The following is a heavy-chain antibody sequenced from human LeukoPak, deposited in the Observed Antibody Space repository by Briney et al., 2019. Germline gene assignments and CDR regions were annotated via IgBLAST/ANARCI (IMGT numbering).Heavy chain of an antibody. V-gene: IGHV1-69*01. CDR2: IIPIFGTA. Sequence: SVKVSCKASGGTFSSYAISWVRQATGQGLEWMGGIIPIFGTANYAQKFQGRVTITADESTSTAYMELSSLRSEDTAVYYCARAADYYDSSGYFRDWIDPWGQGTLVTVSS. J-gene: IGHJ5*02. CDR1: GGTFSSYA. D-gene: IGHD3-22*01. CDR3: ARAADYYDSSGYFRDWIDP.